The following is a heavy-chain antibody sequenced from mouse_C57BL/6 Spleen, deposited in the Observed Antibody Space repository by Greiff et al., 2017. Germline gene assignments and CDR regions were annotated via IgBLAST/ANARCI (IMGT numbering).Heavy chain of an antibody. D-gene: IGHD2-4*01. CDR1: GYTFTDYY. CDR2: IYPGSGNT. CDR3: AREGLRHAMDY. J-gene: IGHJ4*01. Sequence: VKLMESGAELVRPGASVKLSCKASGYTFTDYYINWVKQRPGQGLEWIARIYPGSGNTYYNEKFKGKATLTAEKSSSTAYMQLSSLTSEDSAVYFCAREGLRHAMDYWGQGTSVTVSS. V-gene: IGHV1-76*01.